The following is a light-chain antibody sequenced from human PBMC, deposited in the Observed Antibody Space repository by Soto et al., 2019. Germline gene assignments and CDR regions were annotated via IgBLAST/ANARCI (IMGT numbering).Light chain of an antibody. CDR1: QSVSSS. Sequence: EIVMTQSPATLSVSPGDRDTLSCRASQSVSSSLAWYQQIPGQAPRLLIYDASTRATGIPAWFGGSGSATVFTLTISTLQSEDFAVYCCHQYNNWPPLSFGAWTKLELK. CDR3: HQYNNWPPLS. CDR2: DAS. V-gene: IGKV3-15*01. J-gene: IGKJ4*01.